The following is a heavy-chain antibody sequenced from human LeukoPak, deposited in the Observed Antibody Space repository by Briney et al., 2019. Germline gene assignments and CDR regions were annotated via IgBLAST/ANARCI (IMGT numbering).Heavy chain of an antibody. Sequence: TQTLSLTCTVSGGSISSGGYYWSWIRQPPGKGLEWIGYIYHSGSTYYNPSLKSRVTISVNTSKNQFSLKLSSVTAADTAVYYCARLYSITWYYFDYWGQGTLVTVSS. CDR3: ARLYSITWYYFDY. J-gene: IGHJ4*02. CDR2: IYHSGST. V-gene: IGHV4-30-2*01. CDR1: GGSISSGGYY. D-gene: IGHD6-13*01.